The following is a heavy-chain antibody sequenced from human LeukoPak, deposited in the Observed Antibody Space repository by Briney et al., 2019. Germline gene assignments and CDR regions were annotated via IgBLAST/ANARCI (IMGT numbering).Heavy chain of an antibody. CDR3: ARVRTTVTTFDAFDL. Sequence: GGSLRLSCAASGFTFSSYWMSWVRQAPGKGLEWVANIKQDGSEKYYVDSVKGRFTISRDNAKNSLYLQMNSLRAEDTAVYYCARVRTTVTTFDAFDLWGQGTMVTVSS. CDR1: GFTFSSYW. J-gene: IGHJ3*01. D-gene: IGHD4-17*01. CDR2: IKQDGSEK. V-gene: IGHV3-7*01.